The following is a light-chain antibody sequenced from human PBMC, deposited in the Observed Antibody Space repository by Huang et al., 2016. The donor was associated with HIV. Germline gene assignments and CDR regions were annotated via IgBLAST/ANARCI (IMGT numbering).Light chain of an antibody. V-gene: IGKV3-20*01. CDR1: QTVSNNY. CDR2: GAS. Sequence: EIVLTQSPGSLSLSPGVRATLSCRASQTVSNNYLAWYQQQPGQAPRLLIYGASSRATGIPDRFSGSGSGTDFTLTISRLEPEDFAMYFCQQYGSPPLTFGGGTKVEIK. J-gene: IGKJ4*01. CDR3: QQYGSPPLT.